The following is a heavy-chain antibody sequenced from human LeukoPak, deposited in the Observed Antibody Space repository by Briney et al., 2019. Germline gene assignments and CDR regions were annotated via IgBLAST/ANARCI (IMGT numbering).Heavy chain of an antibody. CDR1: GYTLTAYY. D-gene: IGHD2-15*01. V-gene: IGHV1-2*06. J-gene: IGHJ5*02. CDR3: ARGYCSGGTCYLVENWLDP. Sequence: ASVKVSCKASGYTLTAYYIYWVRQAPGQGREWMGRINPNSGGTDYAQNFQGRVTMTREKSISTAYMALSRLRADDTAVYYSARGYCSGGTCYLVENWLDPWGQGTLVTVSS. CDR2: INPNSGGT.